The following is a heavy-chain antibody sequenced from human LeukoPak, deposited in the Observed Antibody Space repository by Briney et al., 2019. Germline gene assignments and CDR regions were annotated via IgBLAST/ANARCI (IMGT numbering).Heavy chain of an antibody. D-gene: IGHD1-26*01. Sequence: XPGXXLEWMGWINPNSGGTNYAQKFQGRVTMTRDTSISTAYMELSRLRSDDTAVYYCARGGSYFDYWGQGTLVTVSS. V-gene: IGHV1-2*02. CDR3: ARGGSYFDY. CDR2: INPNSGGT. J-gene: IGHJ4*02.